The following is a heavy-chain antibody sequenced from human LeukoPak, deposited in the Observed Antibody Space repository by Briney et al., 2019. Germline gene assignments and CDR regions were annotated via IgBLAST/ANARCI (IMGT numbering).Heavy chain of an antibody. Sequence: SETLSLTCTVSGGSISNSYWSWVRQPPGKGLEWIGYTSYSESTNYNPSLRRRVTMSVDTSKDQFSLRLISVTAADTAVYYCARTVSGDYYGMDVWGQGTTVTVSS. CDR3: ARTVSGDYYGMDV. D-gene: IGHD1-26*01. V-gene: IGHV4-59*08. CDR1: GGSISNSY. CDR2: TSYSEST. J-gene: IGHJ6*02.